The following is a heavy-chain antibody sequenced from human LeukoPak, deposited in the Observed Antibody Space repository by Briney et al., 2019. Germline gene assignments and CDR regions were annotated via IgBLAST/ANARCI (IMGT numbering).Heavy chain of an antibody. V-gene: IGHV1-46*01. CDR1: GYTFTSYY. CDR3: AAGIAVHDY. CDR2: INPSGTGT. Sequence: ASVKVSCKASGYTFTSYYMHWVRQAPGQGLEWMGVINPSGTGTSYAQKLQGRVTMTTDTSTSTAYMELRSLRSDDTAVYYCAAGIAVHDYWGQGTLVTVSS. D-gene: IGHD6-19*01. J-gene: IGHJ4*02.